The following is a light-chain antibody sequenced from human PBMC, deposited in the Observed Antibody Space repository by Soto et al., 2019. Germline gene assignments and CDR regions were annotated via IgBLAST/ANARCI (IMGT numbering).Light chain of an antibody. V-gene: IGKV1-5*03. CDR3: QQRSNWPPIT. Sequence: DIEMSQSPSSLSASVGDRVTITCRASQSLNRWLAWYQQKPGKPPNLLIYKASTLASGVPSRFSGSGSGTDFTLTINSLEPEDFAVYYCQQRSNWPPITFGQGTRLEIK. J-gene: IGKJ5*01. CDR1: QSLNRW. CDR2: KAS.